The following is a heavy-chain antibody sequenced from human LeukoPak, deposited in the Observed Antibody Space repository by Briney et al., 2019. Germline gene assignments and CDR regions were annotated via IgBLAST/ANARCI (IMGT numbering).Heavy chain of an antibody. J-gene: IGHJ4*02. V-gene: IGHV3-21*01. D-gene: IGHD5-12*01. CDR1: GCTFSSYS. CDR3: AREGHSGYDPYPDY. CDR2: ISSSSSYI. Sequence: GGSLRLSCAVSGCTFSSYSMNWVRQAPGKGLEWVSSISSSSSYIYYADSVKGRFTISRDNAKNSLYLQMNSLRAEDTAVYYCAREGHSGYDPYPDYWGPGTLVTVSS.